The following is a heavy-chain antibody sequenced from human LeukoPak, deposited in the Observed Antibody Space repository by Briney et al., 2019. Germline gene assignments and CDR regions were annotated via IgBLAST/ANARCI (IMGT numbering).Heavy chain of an antibody. Sequence: GGSLRLSCVASGFTFSSYEMNWVRQAPGMGLEWVSYISNGGYTSYYASSVKGRFTISRDDAKNTLYLQMDSLRVEDTALYYCAREVVAEKWFDPWGQGTLVTVSS. CDR3: AREVVAEKWFDP. D-gene: IGHD2-15*01. CDR1: GFTFSSYE. J-gene: IGHJ5*02. V-gene: IGHV3-48*03. CDR2: ISNGGYTS.